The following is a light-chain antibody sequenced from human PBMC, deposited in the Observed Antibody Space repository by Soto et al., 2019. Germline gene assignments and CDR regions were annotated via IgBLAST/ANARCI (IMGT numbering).Light chain of an antibody. J-gene: IGKJ1*01. CDR2: GAS. CDR3: QQYNNWPHT. Sequence: EIVMTQSPATMSVSPRERATLSCRASQSVSSDLAWYHQKPGQAPRLLVYGASTRATGMPGRFSGSGSGTAFTLTIRSLQSEDSAIYYCQQYNNWPHTFGQGNKVEI. V-gene: IGKV3-15*01. CDR1: QSVSSD.